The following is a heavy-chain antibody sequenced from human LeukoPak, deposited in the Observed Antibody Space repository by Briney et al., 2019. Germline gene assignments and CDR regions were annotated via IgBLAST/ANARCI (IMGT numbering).Heavy chain of an antibody. V-gene: IGHV4-34*01. J-gene: IGHJ4*02. CDR1: GGSFSGYY. Sequence: SETLSLTCAVYGGSFSGYYWSWIRQPPGKGLEWIGEINHSGSTNYNPSLKSRVTTSVDTTKTQFSLKLSSVTAADTAVYCWARGLQLLTGNFDYWGQGTLVTVSS. D-gene: IGHD2-2*01. CDR2: INHSGST. CDR3: ARGLQLLTGNFDY.